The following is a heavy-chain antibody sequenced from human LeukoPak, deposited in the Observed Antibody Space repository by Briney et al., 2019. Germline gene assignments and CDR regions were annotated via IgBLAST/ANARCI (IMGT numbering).Heavy chain of an antibody. Sequence: SETLSLTCAVYGGSFSGYYWSWIRQPPGKGLEWIGEINHSGSTNYNPSLKSRVTISVDTSKNQFSLKLSSVTAADTPVYYCARGRARYCSSTSCYGPYYYYGMDVWGQGTTVTVSS. J-gene: IGHJ6*02. V-gene: IGHV4-34*01. CDR2: INHSGST. CDR3: ARGRARYCSSTSCYGPYYYYGMDV. D-gene: IGHD2-2*01. CDR1: GGSFSGYY.